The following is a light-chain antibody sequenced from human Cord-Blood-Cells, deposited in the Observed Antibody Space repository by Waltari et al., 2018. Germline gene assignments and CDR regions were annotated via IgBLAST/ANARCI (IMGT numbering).Light chain of an antibody. Sequence: EIVMTQSPSTLSVSPGERAPLSCRASQSVSSNLAWYQQKPGQAPRLVIYVASTRATGIPARFSGSGSGTEFTLTISSLQSEDVAVYYCQQYNNWPLTFGGGTKVEIK. CDR2: VAS. CDR1: QSVSSN. J-gene: IGKJ4*01. V-gene: IGKV3-15*01. CDR3: QQYNNWPLT.